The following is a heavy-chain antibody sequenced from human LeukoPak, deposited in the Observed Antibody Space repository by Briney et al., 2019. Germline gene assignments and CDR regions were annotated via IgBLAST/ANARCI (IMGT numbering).Heavy chain of an antibody. Sequence: GGSLRLSCAASGFTVSSNYMSWVRQAPGKGLEWVSVIYSGGSTYYADSVKGRFTISRDNSKNTLYHQMNSLRAEDTAVYYCARYGAAAGTWRRGYYFDYWGQGTLVTVSS. CDR3: ARYGAAAGTWRRGYYFDY. D-gene: IGHD6-13*01. J-gene: IGHJ4*02. CDR1: GFTVSSNY. V-gene: IGHV3-66*01. CDR2: IYSGGST.